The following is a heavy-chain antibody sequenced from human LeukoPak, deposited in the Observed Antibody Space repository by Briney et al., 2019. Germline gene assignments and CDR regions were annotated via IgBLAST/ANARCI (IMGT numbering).Heavy chain of an antibody. J-gene: IGHJ3*02. D-gene: IGHD1-7*01. V-gene: IGHV3-21*05. Sequence: GGSLRLSCAASGVTFSSYSMNWVRQAPGKGLEWGSYIGSRSAYTYYADSVKGRFTISRDNTKNSLYLQMNSLRAGDTAVYYCARGGLNFDAFDIWGQGTMVTVSS. CDR2: IGSRSAYT. CDR3: ARGGLNFDAFDI. CDR1: GVTFSSYS.